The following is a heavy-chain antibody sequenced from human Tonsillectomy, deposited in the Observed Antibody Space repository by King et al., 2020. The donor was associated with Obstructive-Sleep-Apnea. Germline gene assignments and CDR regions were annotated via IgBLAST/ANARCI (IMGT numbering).Heavy chain of an antibody. CDR1: GGSISSSSYY. J-gene: IGHJ2*01. CDR3: AGPLSGVWDFDL. V-gene: IGHV4-39*01. CDR2: IYYSGST. D-gene: IGHD2/OR15-2a*01. Sequence: QLQESGPGLVKPSETLSLTCTVSGGSISSSSYYWGWIRQPPGKGLEWIGSIYYSGSTYYNPSLKSRVTISVDTSKNQFSLKLSSVTAADTAVYYCAGPLSGVWDFDLWGRGTLVTVSS.